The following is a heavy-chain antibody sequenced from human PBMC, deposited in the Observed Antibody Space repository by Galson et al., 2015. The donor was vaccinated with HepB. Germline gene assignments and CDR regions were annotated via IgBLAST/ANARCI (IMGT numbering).Heavy chain of an antibody. J-gene: IGHJ1*01. CDR2: ISSSSSYI. D-gene: IGHD3-10*01. CDR1: GFTFSSYS. CDR3: ARDWGSGEEYFQH. Sequence: SLRLSCAASGFTFSSYSMNWVRQAPGKGLEWVSSISSSSSYIYYADSVKGRFTISRDNAKNSLYLQMNSLRAEDTAVYYCARDWGSGEEYFQHWGQGTLVTVSS. V-gene: IGHV3-21*01.